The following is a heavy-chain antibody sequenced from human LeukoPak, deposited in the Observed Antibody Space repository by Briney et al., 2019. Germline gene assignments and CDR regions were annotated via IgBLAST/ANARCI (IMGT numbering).Heavy chain of an antibody. CDR2: INSDGSST. CDR1: GFTFSSYG. Sequence: GGSLRLSCAASGFTFSSYGMHWVRQAPGKGLVWVSRINSDGSSTSYADSVKGRFTISRDNAKNTLYLQMNSLRAEDTAVYYCASEIGYSGYEGRDYWGQGTLVTVSS. CDR3: ASEIGYSGYEGRDY. J-gene: IGHJ4*02. D-gene: IGHD5-12*01. V-gene: IGHV3-74*01.